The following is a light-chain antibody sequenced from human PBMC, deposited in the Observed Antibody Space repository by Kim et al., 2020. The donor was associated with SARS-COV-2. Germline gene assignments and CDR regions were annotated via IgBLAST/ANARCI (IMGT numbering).Light chain of an antibody. J-gene: IGKJ1*01. CDR3: LQDYSYPRT. V-gene: IGKV1-6*01. CDR2: AAS. CDR1: QGIRND. Sequence: ASVGDRVTITCRASQGIRNDLVWYQQKPGKAPNLLIYAASNLQSGVPSRFSGSGSGTDFTLTISSLQPEDFATYFCLQDYSYPRTFGQGTKVDIK.